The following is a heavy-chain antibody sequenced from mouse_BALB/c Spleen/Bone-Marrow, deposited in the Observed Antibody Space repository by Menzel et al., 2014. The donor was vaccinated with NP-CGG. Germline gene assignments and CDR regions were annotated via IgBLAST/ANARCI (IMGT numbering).Heavy chain of an antibody. D-gene: IGHD6-1*01. CDR3: EGGGAGGCYLYFDV. CDR2: ILPGSGST. Sequence: QVQLQQSGAELMKPGASVKISCKATGYTFSSYWIEWVKQRPGHGLEWIGEILPGSGSTNYNEKFKGKATFTADTSSNTAYMQPGSRTCGVSAVYSWEGGGAGGCYLYFDVWGAGTTVTVSS. CDR1: GYTFSSYW. V-gene: IGHV1-9*01. J-gene: IGHJ1*01.